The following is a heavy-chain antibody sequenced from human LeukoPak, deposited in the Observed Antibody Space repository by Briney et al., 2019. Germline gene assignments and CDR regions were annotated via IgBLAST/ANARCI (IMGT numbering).Heavy chain of an antibody. CDR3: ARSSSDSYDYVWGSYRYAFDI. CDR2: INHSGST. Sequence: SETLSLTCAVYGGSFSGYYWSWIRQPPGKGLEWIGEINHSGSTNYNPSLKSRVTISVDTSKNQFSLKLSSVTAADTAVYYCARSSSDSYDYVWGSYRYAFDIWGQGTMVTVSS. V-gene: IGHV4-34*01. CDR1: GGSFSGYY. D-gene: IGHD3-16*02. J-gene: IGHJ3*02.